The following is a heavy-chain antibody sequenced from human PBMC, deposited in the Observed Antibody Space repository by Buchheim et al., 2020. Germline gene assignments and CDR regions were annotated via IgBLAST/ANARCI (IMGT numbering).Heavy chain of an antibody. V-gene: IGHV4-34*01. Sequence: QVQLQQWGAGLLKPSETLSLTCAVYGGSFSGYYWSWIRQPPGKGLEWIGEINHSGSTNYNPSLKSRVTISVDTSKNQFSLKLSSVTAADTAVYYCARRPLKPYYYGSSGYYGGFDYWGQGTL. D-gene: IGHD3-22*01. CDR2: INHSGST. J-gene: IGHJ4*02. CDR1: GGSFSGYY. CDR3: ARRPLKPYYYGSSGYYGGFDY.